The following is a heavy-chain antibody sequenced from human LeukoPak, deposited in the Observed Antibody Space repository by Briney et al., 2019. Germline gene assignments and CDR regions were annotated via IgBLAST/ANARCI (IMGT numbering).Heavy chain of an antibody. V-gene: IGHV3-48*02. Sequence: PGGSLRLSCTASGFIFSTYKMSWVRQAPGKGLEWVSDISESSSTTNYADSVKGRFTISRDNAKNSVYLQMNSLRNEDTAVYYCARDLTSVPTRWGQGTLVTVSS. CDR1: GFIFSTYK. CDR2: ISESSSTT. CDR3: ARDLTSVPTR. J-gene: IGHJ4*02. D-gene: IGHD4-17*01.